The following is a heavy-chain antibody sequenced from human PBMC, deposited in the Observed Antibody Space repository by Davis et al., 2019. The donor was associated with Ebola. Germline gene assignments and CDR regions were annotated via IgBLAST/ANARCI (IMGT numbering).Heavy chain of an antibody. D-gene: IGHD1-26*01. Sequence: PSETLSLTCTVSGGSISSYYWSWIRQPPGKGLEWIGYIYYSGSTNYNPSLKSRVTISVDTSKNQFSLKLSSVTAADTAVYYCARLLGGGSISPYFDYWGQGTLVTVSS. V-gene: IGHV4-59*08. CDR1: GGSISSYY. J-gene: IGHJ4*02. CDR2: IYYSGST. CDR3: ARLLGGGSISPYFDY.